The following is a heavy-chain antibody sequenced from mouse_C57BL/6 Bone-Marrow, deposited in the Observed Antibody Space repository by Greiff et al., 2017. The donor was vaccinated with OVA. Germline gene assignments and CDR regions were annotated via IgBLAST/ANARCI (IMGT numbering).Heavy chain of an antibody. CDR2: IRSKSNNYAT. D-gene: IGHD1-1*01. V-gene: IGHV10-1*01. Sequence: EVHLVESGGGLVQPKGSLKLSCAASGYSFNTYAMNWVRQAPGKGLEWVARIRSKSNNYATYYADTVKDRFTIARDDSESMLYLQMNNLKTADTAMYCCVRRLYYGSSPDCYAMDYWGQGTSVTVSS. CDR3: VRRLYYGSSPDCYAMDY. J-gene: IGHJ4*01. CDR1: GYSFNTYA.